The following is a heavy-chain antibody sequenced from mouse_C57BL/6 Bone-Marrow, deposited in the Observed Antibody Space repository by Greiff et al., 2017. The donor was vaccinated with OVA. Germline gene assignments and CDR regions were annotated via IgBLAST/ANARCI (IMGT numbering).Heavy chain of an antibody. Sequence: EVKLQESGPGLVKPSQSLSLTCSVTGYSITSGYYWNWIRQFPGNKLEWMGYISYDGSNNYNPSLKNRISITRDTSKNQFFLKLNSVTTEDTATYYCASLDSSGYDYWGQGTTLTVSS. V-gene: IGHV3-6*01. J-gene: IGHJ2*01. CDR2: ISYDGSN. CDR1: GYSITSGYY. CDR3: ASLDSSGYDY. D-gene: IGHD3-2*02.